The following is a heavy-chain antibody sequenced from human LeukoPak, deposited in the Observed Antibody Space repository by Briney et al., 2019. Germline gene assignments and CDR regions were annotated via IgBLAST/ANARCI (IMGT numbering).Heavy chain of an antibody. J-gene: IGHJ4*02. Sequence: PGGSLILSCATSGFTFSHYGMHWFRQAPGKGLEWVAVIWSDGSNRFYGDAVKGRFTISRDNFQRTVYLQMNSLRAEDTAVYYCAKDAQRGFDYSNSLDNWGQGWLVSVSS. D-gene: IGHD4-11*01. CDR2: IWSDGSNR. V-gene: IGHV3-33*06. CDR3: AKDAQRGFDYSNSLDN. CDR1: GFTFSHYG.